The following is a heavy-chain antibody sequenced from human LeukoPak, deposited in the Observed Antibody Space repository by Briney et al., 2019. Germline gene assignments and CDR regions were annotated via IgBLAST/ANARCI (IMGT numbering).Heavy chain of an antibody. D-gene: IGHD6-13*01. Sequence: GGSLRLSCAASGFTVSSNYMSWVRQAPGKGLEWVSVTYSGGDTYYADSEKGRFTISRDNSKNTLYLQMNSLRAEDTAVYYCARLGMIQAYSTEDYWGQGTLVTVSS. J-gene: IGHJ4*02. CDR3: ARLGMIQAYSTEDY. V-gene: IGHV3-53*01. CDR1: GFTVSSNY. CDR2: TYSGGDT.